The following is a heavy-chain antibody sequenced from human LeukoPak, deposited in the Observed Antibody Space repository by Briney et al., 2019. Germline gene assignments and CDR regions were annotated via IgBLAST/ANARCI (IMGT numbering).Heavy chain of an antibody. CDR1: GGSISSGGYY. Sequence: SETLSLTCTVSGGSISSGGYYWSWIRQHPGKGLEWIGYIYYSGSTYYNPSLKSRVTISVDTSKNQFSLKLSSVTAADTAVYYCARDGPRDYYDSSGSPGIDYWGQGTLVTVFS. CDR2: IYYSGST. J-gene: IGHJ4*02. D-gene: IGHD3-22*01. V-gene: IGHV4-31*03. CDR3: ARDGPRDYYDSSGSPGIDY.